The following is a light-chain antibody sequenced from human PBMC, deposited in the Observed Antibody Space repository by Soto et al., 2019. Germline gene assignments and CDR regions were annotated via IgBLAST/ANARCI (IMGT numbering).Light chain of an antibody. CDR2: GAS. CDR1: KSVSSRF. J-gene: IGKJ1*01. V-gene: IGKV3-20*01. Sequence: EIVLTQSPGTLSLSPGDRVTLSCRASKSVSSRFLAWYQQKHGQAPSLLIYGASTRDTGFPDRLSGGGSGTDFTLTSSRLEPADFAVYYCQQYGRSPSTCGQGTKVEVK. CDR3: QQYGRSPST.